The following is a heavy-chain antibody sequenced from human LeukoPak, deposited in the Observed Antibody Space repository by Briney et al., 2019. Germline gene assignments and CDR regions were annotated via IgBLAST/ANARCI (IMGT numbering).Heavy chain of an antibody. CDR2: IHYKGST. V-gene: IGHV4-59*08. J-gene: IGHJ4*02. CDR1: GDSINGHY. D-gene: IGHD6-19*01. CDR3: ARRDTGWNYCDY. Sequence: SDTLSLTCTISGDSINGHYWSWIRQPTGKRLEWIGDIHYKGSTNYNLSLKSRVTISVDTSKNHLSLNLTSVLAADTAIYYCARRDTGWNYCDYWGQGILVTVSS.